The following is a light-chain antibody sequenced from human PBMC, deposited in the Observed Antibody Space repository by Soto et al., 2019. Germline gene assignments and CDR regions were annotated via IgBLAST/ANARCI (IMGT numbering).Light chain of an antibody. V-gene: IGKV1-39*01. Sequence: DIQMTQSPSSLSASVGDRVTITCRASQSISSYLNWYQQKPGNAPKLLIYAASNLQSGVPSRFSASGSGTDFTLNISSLQPEDFATYYCQQSYNTVTFGQGTRLEIK. CDR1: QSISSY. J-gene: IGKJ5*01. CDR3: QQSYNTVT. CDR2: AAS.